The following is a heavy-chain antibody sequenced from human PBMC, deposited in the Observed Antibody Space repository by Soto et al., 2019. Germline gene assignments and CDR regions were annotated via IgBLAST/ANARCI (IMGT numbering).Heavy chain of an antibody. V-gene: IGHV4-59*01. CDR1: GASMSEYF. J-gene: IGHJ4*02. Sequence: SETLSLTCTVSGASMSEYFWSWIRQSPGKGLEWIGYIYYLGSTDYNPSLKSRVTISVDTSKRQFSLRRTSVTAADTAVYYCARDGYDGSGSPYPAFWGPGTQVTVSS. CDR3: ARDGYDGSGSPYPAF. D-gene: IGHD3-10*01. CDR2: IYYLGST.